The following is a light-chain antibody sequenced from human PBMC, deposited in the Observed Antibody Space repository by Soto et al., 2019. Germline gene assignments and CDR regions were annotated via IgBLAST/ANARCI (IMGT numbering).Light chain of an antibody. CDR2: GAS. CDR1: QSVSSN. V-gene: IGKV3-15*01. CDR3: QQYNNWPRT. J-gene: IGKJ1*01. Sequence: EIVMTQSPATLSVSPGERATLSCRASQSVSSNLAWYQQKPGQAPSLLIYGASTRATGIPARFSGSGFGTEFTLTISSLQSEDFAVYYSQQYNNWPRTFGQGTKV.